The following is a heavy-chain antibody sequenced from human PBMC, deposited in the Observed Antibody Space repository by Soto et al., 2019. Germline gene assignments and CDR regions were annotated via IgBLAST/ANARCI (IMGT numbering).Heavy chain of an antibody. J-gene: IGHJ4*02. Sequence: EVQLVESGGGLVQPGGSLRLSCEASGFTFSHYWMTWVRQAPGKGLEWLANIKEDGSDRNYVDSVKGRFTISRDNAKNSRYLQLNGRRAEDTAVYYCARAGSENEYWGQGTLVTVSS. V-gene: IGHV3-7*05. CDR1: GFTFSHYW. CDR3: ARAGSENEY. CDR2: IKEDGSDR. D-gene: IGHD3-10*01.